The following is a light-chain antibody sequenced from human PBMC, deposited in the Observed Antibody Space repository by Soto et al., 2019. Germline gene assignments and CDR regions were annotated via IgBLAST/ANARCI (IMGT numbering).Light chain of an antibody. Sequence: QSALTQPASVSGSPVQAITISCTGTSSDVGGYNYVSWYQQHPGKAPKLMIYEVSNRPSGVSNRFSGSKSGNTASLTISGLQAEDEADYYCSSYTSSSTRVFGGGTQLPVL. CDR1: SSDVGGYNY. CDR2: EVS. CDR3: SSYTSSSTRV. V-gene: IGLV2-14*01. J-gene: IGLJ3*02.